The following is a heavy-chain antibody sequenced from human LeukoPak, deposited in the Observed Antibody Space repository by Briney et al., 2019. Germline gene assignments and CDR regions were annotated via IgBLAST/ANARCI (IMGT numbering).Heavy chain of an antibody. CDR1: GYTFSDYT. J-gene: IGHJ4*02. Sequence: ASVKVSCKTSGYTFSDYTINWVRQAPGQGLEWMGWINTNTGNPTYARDFRGRFVLSVDASVNTAYLEISGLKTEDTAVYYCARSSRGVIGLLDYWGQGALVAVSS. CDR2: INTNTGNP. CDR3: ARSSRGVIGLLDY. D-gene: IGHD3-10*01. V-gene: IGHV7-4-1*01.